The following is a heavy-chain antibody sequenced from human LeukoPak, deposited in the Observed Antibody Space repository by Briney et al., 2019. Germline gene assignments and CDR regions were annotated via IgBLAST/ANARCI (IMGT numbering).Heavy chain of an antibody. CDR2: IIPIFGTA. J-gene: IGHJ5*02. Sequence: ASVKVSCKASGGTFSSYAISWVRQAPGQGLEWMGRIIPIFGTANYAQKFQGRVTITTDESTSTAYMELSSLRSEDTAVYYCASHYGSGNQNRYNWFDPWGQGTLVTASS. D-gene: IGHD3-10*01. CDR3: ASHYGSGNQNRYNWFDP. CDR1: GGTFSSYA. V-gene: IGHV1-69*05.